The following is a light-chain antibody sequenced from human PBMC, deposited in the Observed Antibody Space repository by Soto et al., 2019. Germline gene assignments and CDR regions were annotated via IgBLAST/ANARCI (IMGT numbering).Light chain of an antibody. CDR3: QSYDSSLSAL. Sequence: QSVLTQPPSVSGAPGQRVTISCTGSSSNIGAGYDVHWYQQLPGTAPKLLIYGNSKRPSGIPDRFSGSKSGTSASLAITGLQAEDEAEYYCQSYDSSLSALFGGGAKLT. V-gene: IGLV1-40*01. CDR1: SSNIGAGYD. J-gene: IGLJ3*02. CDR2: GNS.